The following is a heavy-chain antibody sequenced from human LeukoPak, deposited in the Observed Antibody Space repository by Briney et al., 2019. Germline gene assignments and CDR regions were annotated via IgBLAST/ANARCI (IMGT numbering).Heavy chain of an antibody. D-gene: IGHD6-13*01. CDR3: AKIIAAALWYGYFDY. CDR1: GFTFSSFA. CDR2: VSGGGDNT. Sequence: GGSLRLSCAASGFTFSSFAMSWVRQAPGKGLEWVSGVSGGGDNTYYADSVKGRFTISRDNSKNTLYLQMNSLRAEDTAVYYCAKIIAAALWYGYFDYWGQGTLVTVSS. V-gene: IGHV3-23*01. J-gene: IGHJ4*02.